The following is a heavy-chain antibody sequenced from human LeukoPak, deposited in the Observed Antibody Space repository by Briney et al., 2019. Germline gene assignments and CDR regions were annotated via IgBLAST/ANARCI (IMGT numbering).Heavy chain of an antibody. CDR3: TRDHGLDV. CDR2: INSDGSAT. V-gene: IGHV3-74*01. J-gene: IGHJ6*02. CDR1: GFTFSSYW. Sequence: GGSLRLSCAASGFTFSSYWMSWVRHAPGKGLMWVSQINSDGSATSCADPVKGRCTISRDNAKNMLYLEMNSLRVEDTAVYFCTRDHGLDVRGQGTTVTVSS.